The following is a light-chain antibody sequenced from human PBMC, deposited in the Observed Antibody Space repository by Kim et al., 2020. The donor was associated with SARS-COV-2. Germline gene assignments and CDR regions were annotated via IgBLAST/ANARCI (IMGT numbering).Light chain of an antibody. CDR3: QTWDSSTAV. Sequence: SYELTQPPSVSVSPGQTASITCSGDKLGDKYACWYQQKPGQSPVLVIYQDSKRPSGIPERFSGSSSGNTATLTISGTQTMNEADYYCQTWDSSTAVFGGGTKVTVL. CDR1: KLGDKY. CDR2: QDS. J-gene: IGLJ2*01. V-gene: IGLV3-1*01.